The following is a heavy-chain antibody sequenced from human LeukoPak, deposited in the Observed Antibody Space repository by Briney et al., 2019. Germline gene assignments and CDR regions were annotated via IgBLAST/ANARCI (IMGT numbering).Heavy chain of an antibody. V-gene: IGHV4-39*01. CDR1: GGSISSSSYY. J-gene: IGHJ4*02. CDR3: ARKYYDFWSGYYGPFDY. Sequence: SETLSLTCTVSGGSISSSSYYWGWIRQPPGKGLEWIGSIYYSGSTYYNPSLKSRVTISVDTSKNQFSLKLSSVTAADTAVYYCARKYYDFWSGYYGPFDYWGQGTLVTVSS. CDR2: IYYSGST. D-gene: IGHD3-3*01.